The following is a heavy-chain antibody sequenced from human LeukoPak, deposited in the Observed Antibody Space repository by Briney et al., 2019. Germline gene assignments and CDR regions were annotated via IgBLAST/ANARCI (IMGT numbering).Heavy chain of an antibody. CDR3: ARGRWLLRSYYYYYYMDV. D-gene: IGHD2-15*01. Sequence: PSETLSLTCTVSGGSISSYYWSWIRQPPGKGLEWIGYIYYSGSTNYNPSLKSRVTISVDTSKNQFSLKLSSVTAADTAVYYCARGRWLLRSYYYYYYMDVWGKGTTVTVSS. CDR1: GGSISSYY. CDR2: IYYSGST. J-gene: IGHJ6*03. V-gene: IGHV4-59*01.